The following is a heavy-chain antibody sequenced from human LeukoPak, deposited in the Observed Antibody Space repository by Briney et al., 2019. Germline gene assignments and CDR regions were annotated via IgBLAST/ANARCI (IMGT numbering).Heavy chain of an antibody. Sequence: GGSLRLSCAAYGFAFDNYAMHLVRQAPGKGLEWVSGISWNSGSIVYGDSVKGRFTISKDNAKKPLYLQMNSLRAEDTAFYYCAKSATKFGVVSSSAFDNWGQGTLVTVSS. CDR3: AKSATKFGVVSSSAFDN. V-gene: IGHV3-9*01. CDR2: ISWNSGSI. J-gene: IGHJ4*02. D-gene: IGHD3-3*01. CDR1: GFAFDNYA.